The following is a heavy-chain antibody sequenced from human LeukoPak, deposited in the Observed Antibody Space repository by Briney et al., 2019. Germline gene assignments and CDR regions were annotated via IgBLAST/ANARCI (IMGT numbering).Heavy chain of an antibody. Sequence: PGGSLRLSCAASGFTFSSYGMHWVRQAPGKGLEWVAFIRYDGSNKYYADSVKGRFTISRDNSKNTLYLQMNSLRAEDTAVYYCARGGYTVRGVLITPHFDSWGQGTLVTVSS. V-gene: IGHV3-30*02. J-gene: IGHJ4*02. D-gene: IGHD3-10*01. CDR2: IRYDGSNK. CDR3: ARGGYTVRGVLITPHFDS. CDR1: GFTFSSYG.